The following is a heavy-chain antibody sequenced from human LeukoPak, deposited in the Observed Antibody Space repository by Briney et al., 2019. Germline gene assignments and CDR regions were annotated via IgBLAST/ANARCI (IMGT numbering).Heavy chain of an antibody. CDR3: AREAHSSSWYEYHAFDI. D-gene: IGHD6-13*01. J-gene: IGHJ3*02. CDR1: GGSISSGSYY. CDR2: IYTSGST. Sequence: SETLSLTYTVSGGSISSGSYYWSWIRQPAGKGLEWIGRIYTSGSTNYNPSLKSRVTISVDTSKNQFSLKLSSVTAADTAVYYCAREAHSSSWYEYHAFDIWGQGTMVTVSS. V-gene: IGHV4-61*02.